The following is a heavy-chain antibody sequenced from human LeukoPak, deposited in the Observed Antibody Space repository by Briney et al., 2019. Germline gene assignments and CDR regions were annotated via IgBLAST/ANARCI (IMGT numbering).Heavy chain of an antibody. V-gene: IGHV3-23*01. J-gene: IGHJ4*02. CDR1: GFTFSSYA. CDR3: AKDPPDIVVVVADLDY. Sequence: GGSLRLSCAASGFTFSSYAMSWVRQAPGKGLEWVSAISGSGGSTYYADSVKGRFTISRDNSKNTLYLQMSSLRAEDTAVYYCAKDPPDIVVVVADLDYWGQGTLVTVSS. CDR2: ISGSGGST. D-gene: IGHD2-15*01.